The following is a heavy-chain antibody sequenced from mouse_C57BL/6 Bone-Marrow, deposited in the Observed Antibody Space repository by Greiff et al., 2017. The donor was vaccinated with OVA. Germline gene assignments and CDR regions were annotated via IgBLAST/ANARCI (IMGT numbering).Heavy chain of an antibody. J-gene: IGHJ1*03. CDR2: INPSSGYT. CDR3: ASQGRYFDV. Sequence: QVQLQQSGAELARPGASVKMSCKASGYTFTSYTMHWVKQRPGQVLEWIGYINPSSGYTKYNQKFKDKATLTADKSSSTAYMQLSSLTSEDSAVYYCASQGRYFDVWGTGTTVTVSS. V-gene: IGHV1-4*01. CDR1: GYTFTSYT.